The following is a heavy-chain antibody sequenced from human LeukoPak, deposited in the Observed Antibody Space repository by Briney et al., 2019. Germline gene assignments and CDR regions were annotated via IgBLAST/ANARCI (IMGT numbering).Heavy chain of an antibody. Sequence: ASVKVSCKASGYTFSNYYMHWVRQAPGQGLEWMGIINPNDGSTSYAQKFQGRVTLTRDMSTSTDYLELSSLRSEDTAVYYCARDNSVRDEAWWFYPWGQGTLVTVSS. V-gene: IGHV1-46*01. CDR2: INPNDGST. CDR3: ARDNSVRDEAWWFYP. CDR1: GYTFSNYY. D-gene: IGHD5-24*01. J-gene: IGHJ5*02.